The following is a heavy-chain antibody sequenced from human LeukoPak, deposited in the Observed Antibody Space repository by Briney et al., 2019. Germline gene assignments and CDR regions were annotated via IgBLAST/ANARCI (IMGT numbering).Heavy chain of an antibody. J-gene: IGHJ5*02. Sequence: SETLSLTCTVSGGSISSYYWSWIRQPPGKGLEWIGYIYYSGSTNYNPSLKSRVTISVDTSKNQFSLKLSSVTAADTAVYYCARENVLLWFGEPGSWFDPWGQGTLVTVSS. CDR3: ARENVLLWFGEPGSWFDP. CDR2: IYYSGST. CDR1: GGSISSYY. V-gene: IGHV4-59*08. D-gene: IGHD3-10*01.